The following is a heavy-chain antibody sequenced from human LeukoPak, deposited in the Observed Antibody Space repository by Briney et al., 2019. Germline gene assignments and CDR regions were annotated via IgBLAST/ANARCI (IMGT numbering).Heavy chain of an antibody. CDR3: ARVPTVRGVILFDP. Sequence: SQTLSLTCTVSGGSISSGDYYWSWIRQPPGKGLEWIGYIYYSGSTYYNPSLKSRVTISVDTSKNQFSLKPSSVTAADTAVYYCARVPTVRGVILFDPWGQGTLVTVSS. CDR2: IYYSGST. CDR1: GGSISSGDYY. V-gene: IGHV4-30-4*01. D-gene: IGHD3-10*01. J-gene: IGHJ5*02.